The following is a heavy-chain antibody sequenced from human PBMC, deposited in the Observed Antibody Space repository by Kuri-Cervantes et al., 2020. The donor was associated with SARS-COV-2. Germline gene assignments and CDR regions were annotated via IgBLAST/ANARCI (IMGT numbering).Heavy chain of an antibody. D-gene: IGHD5-18*01. Sequence: GSLRLSCAVYGGSFSGYYWSWIRQPPGKGLEWIGEINHSGSTNYNPSLKGRVTISVDTSKNQFSLNLSSVTAADTAVYYCARASSYGTYYYYYYMDVWGKGTTVTVSS. CDR2: INHSGST. CDR1: GGSFSGYY. J-gene: IGHJ6*03. V-gene: IGHV4-34*01. CDR3: ARASSYGTYYYYYYMDV.